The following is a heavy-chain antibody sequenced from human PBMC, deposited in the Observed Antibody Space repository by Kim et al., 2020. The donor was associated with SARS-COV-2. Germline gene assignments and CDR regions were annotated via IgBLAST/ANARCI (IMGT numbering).Heavy chain of an antibody. D-gene: IGHD2-15*01. CDR1: GYTFTGYY. CDR3: ARDLGDCSGGSCFFDY. Sequence: ASVKVSCKASGYTFTGYYMHWVRQAPGQGLEWMGWINPNSGGTNYAQKFQGRVTMTRDTSISTAYMELSRLRSDDTAVYYCARDLGDCSGGSCFFDYWGQGTLVTVSS. V-gene: IGHV1-2*02. J-gene: IGHJ4*02. CDR2: INPNSGGT.